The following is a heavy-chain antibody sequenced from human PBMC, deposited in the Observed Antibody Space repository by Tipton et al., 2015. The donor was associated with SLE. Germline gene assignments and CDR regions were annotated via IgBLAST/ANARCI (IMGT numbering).Heavy chain of an antibody. D-gene: IGHD4-17*01. CDR1: GGSLNNYY. Sequence: TLSLTCTVSGGSLNNYYWSWIRQPAGKGLEWIGQIHSSGSTSYNPSLKSRVSISVDMSKNQVSLKLSSVTAADTAVYYCARHDYGDYGIWAFDMWGRGTVVSVSS. CDR3: ARHDYGDYGIWAFDM. J-gene: IGHJ3*02. CDR2: IHSSGST. V-gene: IGHV4-4*07.